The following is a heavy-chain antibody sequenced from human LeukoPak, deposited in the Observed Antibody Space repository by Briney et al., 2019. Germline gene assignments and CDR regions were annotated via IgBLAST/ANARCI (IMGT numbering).Heavy chain of an antibody. CDR1: GGSISSSSYY. CDR3: AREDIVVVVAANWFDP. CDR2: IYYSGST. V-gene: IGHV4-39*07. Sequence: SETLSLTCTVSGGSISSSSYYWGWIRQPPGKGLEWIGSIYYSGSTYYNPSLKSRVTISVDTSKNQFSLKLSSVTAADTAVYYRAREDIVVVVAANWFDPWGQGTLVTVSS. J-gene: IGHJ5*02. D-gene: IGHD2-15*01.